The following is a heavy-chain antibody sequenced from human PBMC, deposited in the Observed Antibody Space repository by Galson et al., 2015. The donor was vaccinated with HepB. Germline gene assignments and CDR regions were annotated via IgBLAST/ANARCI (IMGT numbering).Heavy chain of an antibody. CDR1: GFTFNSYA. CDR3: ARDLGRSSSWALDFDY. V-gene: IGHV3-30-3*01. D-gene: IGHD6-13*01. Sequence: SLRLSCAASGFTFNSYAMHWVRQAPGKGLEWVAVISYDGSNKYYADSVKGRFTISRDNSKNTLYLQMNSLRAEDTAVYYCARDLGRSSSWALDFDYWGQGTLVTVSS. CDR2: ISYDGSNK. J-gene: IGHJ4*02.